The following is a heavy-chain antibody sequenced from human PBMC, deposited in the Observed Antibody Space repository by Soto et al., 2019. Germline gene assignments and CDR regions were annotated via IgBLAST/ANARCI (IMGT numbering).Heavy chain of an antibody. D-gene: IGHD5-12*01. CDR3: ASLERGYSGYAIDY. V-gene: IGHV4-34*01. CDR1: GGSFSGYY. Sequence: SETLSLTCAVYGGSFSGYYWSWIRQPPGKGLEWIGEINHSGSTNYNPSLKSRVTISVDTSKNQFSLKLSSVTAADTAVYYCASLERGYSGYAIDYWGQGTLVTVSS. CDR2: INHSGST. J-gene: IGHJ4*02.